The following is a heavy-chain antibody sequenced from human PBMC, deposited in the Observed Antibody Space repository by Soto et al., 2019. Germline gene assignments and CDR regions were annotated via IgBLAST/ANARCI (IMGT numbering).Heavy chain of an antibody. CDR1: GGSVSDSSYY. J-gene: IGHJ4*02. D-gene: IGHD1-1*01. Sequence: QLQMQESGPGLVKPSETLSLICSVSGGSVSDSSYYWAWVRQTPGRGLEWIGSLYFTGSNYYTSSLRGRVTISIDTSKNQCFLRLNSVTVADTAVYFFGSLDGLRYAYYFDNWGQGALVTVSA. V-gene: IGHV4-39*01. CDR3: GSLDGLRYAYYFDN. CDR2: LYFTGSN.